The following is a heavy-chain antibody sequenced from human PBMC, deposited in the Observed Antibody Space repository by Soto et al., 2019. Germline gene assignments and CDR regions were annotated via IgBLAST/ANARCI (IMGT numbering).Heavy chain of an antibody. CDR1: GFTFSSFA. V-gene: IGHV3-23*01. CDR2: ISGSGYST. J-gene: IGHJ6*03. CDR3: AKDQEYGAPYYMDV. Sequence: PGGSLRLSCSASGFTFSSFAMNWVRQAPGKGLEWVSGISGSGYSTYYADSVKGRFTISRDYSKNTLYLQMSSLRAEDTAVYYCAKDQEYGAPYYMDVWGKGTTVTVSS. D-gene: IGHD2-2*01.